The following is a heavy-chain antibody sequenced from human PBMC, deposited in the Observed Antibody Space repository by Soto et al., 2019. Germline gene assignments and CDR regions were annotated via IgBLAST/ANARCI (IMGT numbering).Heavy chain of an antibody. Sequence: GGSLRLSCAASGFTFSSYAMSWVRQAPGKGLEWVSAISGSGGSTYYAGSVKGRFTISRDNSKNTLYLQMNSLRAEDTAVYYCAKDRGWNYIASWFDPWGQGTLVTVSS. CDR1: GFTFSSYA. CDR3: AKDRGWNYIASWFDP. D-gene: IGHD1-7*01. CDR2: ISGSGGST. J-gene: IGHJ5*02. V-gene: IGHV3-23*01.